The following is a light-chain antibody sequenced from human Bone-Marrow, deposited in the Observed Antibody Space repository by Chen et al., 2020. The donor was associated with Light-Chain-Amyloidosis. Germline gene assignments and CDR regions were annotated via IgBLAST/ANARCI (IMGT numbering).Light chain of an antibody. J-gene: IGLJ2*01. CDR2: DVR. CDR1: SSDVGGYDY. V-gene: IGLV2-14*03. CDR3: RSYTSSSAPVV. Sequence: QSALTQPASVSASPGQSITIYCTGSSSDVGGYDYVSWYQQHPGKAPKLLIYDVRIRPSGVSTRFSGSKSGNTASLAISGLLTEDEAAYYCRSYTSSSAPVVFGGGTKLTVL.